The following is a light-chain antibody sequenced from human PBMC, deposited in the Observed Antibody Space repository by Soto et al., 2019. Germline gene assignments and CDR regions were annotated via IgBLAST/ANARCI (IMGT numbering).Light chain of an antibody. Sequence: DIQMTQSPSSLSASIGDRVTITCRAGQSISSHLTWYQQKPGKAPKLLIYAESSLQVGVPSRFSGSASGTDFTLTISSLQPEEFATYYCQQRHSKPYTFGQGTKVEI. V-gene: IGKV1-39*01. CDR2: AES. CDR3: QQRHSKPYT. J-gene: IGKJ2*01. CDR1: QSISSH.